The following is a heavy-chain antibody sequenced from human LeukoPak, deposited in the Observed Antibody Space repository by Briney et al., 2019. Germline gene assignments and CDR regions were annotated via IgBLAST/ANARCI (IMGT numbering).Heavy chain of an antibody. Sequence: ASVKVSCKASGYTFTSYTIHWVRQAPGQRLEWMGWINTVNTKYSHKFQDRVTITWDTSATTVYMELSSLRSEDTAIYYCARMSPGEAFDPWGQGTLVTVSS. V-gene: IGHV1-3*04. CDR1: GYTFTSYT. J-gene: IGHJ5*02. CDR3: ARMSPGEAFDP. CDR2: INTVNT. D-gene: IGHD4-17*01.